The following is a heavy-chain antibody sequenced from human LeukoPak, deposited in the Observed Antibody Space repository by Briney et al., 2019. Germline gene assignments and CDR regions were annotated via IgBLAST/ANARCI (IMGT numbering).Heavy chain of an antibody. V-gene: IGHV3-49*03. CDR2: IRSKAYGGTT. CDR1: GFTFGDYA. Sequence: GGSLRLSCTASGFTFGDYAMSWFRQAPGKGLEWVGFIRSKAYGGTTEYAASVKGRFAISRDDSKSIAYLQMNSLKTEDTAVYYCTRGPRSGKNWLDPWGQGTLVTVSS. CDR3: TRGPRSGKNWLDP. D-gene: IGHD1-26*01. J-gene: IGHJ5*02.